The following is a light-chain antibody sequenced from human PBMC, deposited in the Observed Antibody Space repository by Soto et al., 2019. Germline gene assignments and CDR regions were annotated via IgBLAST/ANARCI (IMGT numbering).Light chain of an antibody. V-gene: IGKV3-20*01. CDR1: QSVSNNY. CDR3: QQYGSSGT. J-gene: IGKJ1*01. Sequence: IVLTQSPGTLSLSTGERATLSCRSSQSVSNNYLAWYQQKPGQAPRXLIYGASNRATGIPDRFSGSGSGTDFTLTISRLEPEDFAVYYCQQYGSSGTFGQGTKGDI. CDR2: GAS.